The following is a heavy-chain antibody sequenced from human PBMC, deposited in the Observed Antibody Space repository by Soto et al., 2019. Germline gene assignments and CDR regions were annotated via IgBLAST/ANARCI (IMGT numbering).Heavy chain of an antibody. Sequence: PSETLSLTCNVSGDSISSSHYYWGWIRQPPGKGLEWIGTIYYSGSTYYSPSLRSRVTMSVDTSKNQFSLKLSSVTAADTAIYYCARTANYYHYWYFDLCGRGTRVTVSS. D-gene: IGHD1-26*01. V-gene: IGHV4-39*01. CDR2: IYYSGST. J-gene: IGHJ2*01. CDR1: GDSISSSHYY. CDR3: ARTANYYHYWYFDL.